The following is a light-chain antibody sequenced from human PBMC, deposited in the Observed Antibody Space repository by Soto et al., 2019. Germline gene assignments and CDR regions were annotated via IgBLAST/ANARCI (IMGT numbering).Light chain of an antibody. CDR2: GAS. J-gene: IGKJ4*01. Sequence: EIVLTQSPATLFLSPGERATLSCRASQSISSHLAWYQQKPGQAPRLLIYGASNRATGIPARFSGSGSATDFTLTISSLAPEDFAVYYCQQRINWPLTFGGGTKVEIK. CDR3: QQRINWPLT. V-gene: IGKV3-11*01. CDR1: QSISSH.